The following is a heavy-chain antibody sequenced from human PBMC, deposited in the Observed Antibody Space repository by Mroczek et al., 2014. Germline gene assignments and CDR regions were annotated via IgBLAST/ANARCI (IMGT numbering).Heavy chain of an antibody. D-gene: IGHD2-2*01. CDR1: GGSISSGGYY. V-gene: IGHV4-31*03. CDR2: IYYSGST. Sequence: QVQLQESGPGLVKPSQTLSLTCTVSGGSISSGGYYWSWIRQHPGKGLEWIGYIYYSGSTYYNPSLKSRVTISVDTSKNQFSLKLSSVTAADTAVYYCARDHCSSTSCRRGLFDYWGQGTLVTVSS. J-gene: IGHJ4*02. CDR3: ARDHCSSTSCRRGLFDY.